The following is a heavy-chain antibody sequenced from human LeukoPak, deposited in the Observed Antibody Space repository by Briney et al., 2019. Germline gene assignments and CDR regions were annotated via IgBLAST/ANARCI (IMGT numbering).Heavy chain of an antibody. Sequence: PGGSLRLSCAASGFTVSKNYMSWVRQAPGKGLEWVSLIYSGGNTYYADAVKGRFSISRDNSKNTLYLQMNSLRAEDTAVYYCAAKRGYSYGSDYWGQGTLVTVSS. CDR1: GFTVSKNY. V-gene: IGHV3-53*01. CDR3: AAKRGYSYGSDY. J-gene: IGHJ4*02. D-gene: IGHD5-18*01. CDR2: IYSGGNT.